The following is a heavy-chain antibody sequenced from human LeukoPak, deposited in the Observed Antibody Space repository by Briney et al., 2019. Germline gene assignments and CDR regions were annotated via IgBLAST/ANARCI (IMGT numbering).Heavy chain of an antibody. CDR3: VRQRDGDNWWFDY. V-gene: IGHV4-59*01. Sequence: SETLSLTCTVSGGSIRTYYWSWIRQPPGRGLEWIGYIYNSGSTNYNPSLKSRVTISIDTSKNQFSLKLSSVTAADTAIYYCVRQRDGDNWWFDYWGQGTLVTVSS. CDR2: IYNSGST. D-gene: IGHD5-24*01. J-gene: IGHJ4*02. CDR1: GGSIRTYY.